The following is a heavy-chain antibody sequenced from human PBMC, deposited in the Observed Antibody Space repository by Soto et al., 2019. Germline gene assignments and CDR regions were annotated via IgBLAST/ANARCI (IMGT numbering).Heavy chain of an antibody. J-gene: IGHJ4*02. D-gene: IGHD2-2*01. CDR3: ARGAAYQLAFGY. CDR2: IYHSGST. CDR1: GGSISSGGYS. Sequence: QLQLQESGSGLVKPSQTLSLTCAGSGGSISSGGYSWSWIRQPPGKGLEWIGYIYHSGSTYYNPSLTSRVTISVDRSKNQCSPKLSSVTAADTAVYYCARGAAYQLAFGYWGQGTLVTVSS. V-gene: IGHV4-30-2*01.